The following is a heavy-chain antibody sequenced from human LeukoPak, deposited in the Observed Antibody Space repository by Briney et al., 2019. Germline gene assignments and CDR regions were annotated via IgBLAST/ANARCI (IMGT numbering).Heavy chain of an antibody. V-gene: IGHV4-34*01. Sequence: SETLSLTCAVYGGSFSGYYWSWIRQPPGKGLEWIGEINHSGSTNYNPSLKSRLTISVDTSKNQFSLKLSSVTAADTAVYYCARGVGDYYDSSGYYSSGFDYWGQGTLVTVSS. D-gene: IGHD3-22*01. J-gene: IGHJ4*02. CDR1: GGSFSGYY. CDR3: ARGVGDYYDSSGYYSSGFDY. CDR2: INHSGST.